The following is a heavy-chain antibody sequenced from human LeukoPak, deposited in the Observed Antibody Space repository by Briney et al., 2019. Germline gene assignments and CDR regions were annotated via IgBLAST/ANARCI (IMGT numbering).Heavy chain of an antibody. CDR2: ISSSGSYI. CDR1: GFTFSSYS. CDR3: ARAGLVGALDY. V-gene: IGHV3-21*01. D-gene: IGHD1-26*01. J-gene: IGHJ4*02. Sequence: GGSLRLSCAASGFTFSSYSMNWVRQAPGKGLEWVSSISSSGSYIYYADSVKGRFTISRDNAKNSLYLQMNSLRAEDTAVYYCARAGLVGALDYWGQGTLVTVSS.